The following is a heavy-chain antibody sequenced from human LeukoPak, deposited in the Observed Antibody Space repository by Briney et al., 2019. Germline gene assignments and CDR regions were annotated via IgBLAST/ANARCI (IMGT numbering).Heavy chain of an antibody. CDR3: ARVAPSQWLLLPNYFDY. J-gene: IGHJ4*02. CDR1: GGSVSSGGYY. CDR2: IYYTGST. D-gene: IGHD3-22*01. Sequence: SETLSLTCTVSGGSVSSGGYYWSWIRQPPGKGLEWIGYIYYTGSTKYNSSLKSRVTISVDTSKNQFSLKLSSVTAADTAVYYCARVAPSQWLLLPNYFDYWGQETLVTVPS. V-gene: IGHV4-61*08.